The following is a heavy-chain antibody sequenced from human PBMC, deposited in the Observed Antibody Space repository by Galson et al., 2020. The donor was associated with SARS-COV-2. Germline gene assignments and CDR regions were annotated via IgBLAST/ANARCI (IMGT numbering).Heavy chain of an antibody. CDR2: IYYSGST. CDR3: ATIPIYGIYWYFDL. D-gene: IGHD4-17*01. CDR1: GGSISSGGYY. J-gene: IGHJ2*01. V-gene: IGHV4-31*03. Sequence: SETLSLTCTVSGGSISSGGYYWSWIRQHPGKGLEWIGYIYYSGSTYYNPSLKSRVTISVDTSKNQFSLKLSSVTAADTAVYYCATIPIYGIYWYFDLWGRGTLVSVSS.